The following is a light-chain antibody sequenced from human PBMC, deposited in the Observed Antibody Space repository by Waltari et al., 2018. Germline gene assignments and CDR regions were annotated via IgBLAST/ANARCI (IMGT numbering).Light chain of an antibody. CDR2: RNN. CDR3: AAWDDSLSAL. Sequence: QSVLTQPPSASGTPGQRVTISCSGSSSNIGSNYVYWYQQLPGTAPKLLSYRNNQRPAGVPDRFSGSKSGTSASLAISGLRPEDEADYYCAAWDDSLSALFGGGTKLTVL. J-gene: IGLJ2*01. V-gene: IGLV1-47*01. CDR1: SSNIGSNY.